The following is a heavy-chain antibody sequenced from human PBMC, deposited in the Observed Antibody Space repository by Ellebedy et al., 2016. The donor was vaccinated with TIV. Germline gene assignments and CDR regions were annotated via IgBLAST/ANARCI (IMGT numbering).Heavy chain of an antibody. V-gene: IGHV1-69*13. J-gene: IGHJ6*02. Sequence: AASVKVSCKTSGGTFSNYAFSWVRQAPGQGLEWMGGIIPMFGTPYYAQKFQGRVTITADESTSTAYMELSSPRSEDTAVYYCARGISSSSRWIYYYGMDVWGQGTTVTVSS. CDR3: ARGISSSSRWIYYYGMDV. D-gene: IGHD6-19*01. CDR2: IIPMFGTP. CDR1: GGTFSNYA.